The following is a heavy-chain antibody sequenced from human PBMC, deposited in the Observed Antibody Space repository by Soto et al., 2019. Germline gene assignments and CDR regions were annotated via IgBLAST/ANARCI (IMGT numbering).Heavy chain of an antibody. V-gene: IGHV1-18*01. CDR2: ISAYNGNT. CDR3: ARDGRNYDYVWGSYPFADY. Sequence: ASVMVSCKASGYTFTSYGISWVRQAPGQGLEWMGWISAYNGNTNYAQKLQGRVTMTTDTSTSTAYMELRSLRSDDTAVYYCARDGRNYDYVWGSYPFADYWGQGTLVTVSS. D-gene: IGHD3-16*02. J-gene: IGHJ4*02. CDR1: GYTFTSYG.